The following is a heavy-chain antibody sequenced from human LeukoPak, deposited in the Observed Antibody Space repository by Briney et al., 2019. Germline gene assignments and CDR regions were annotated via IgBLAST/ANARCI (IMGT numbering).Heavy chain of an antibody. CDR1: GYTFTRYY. V-gene: IGHV1-46*03. CDR3: ATGRGSYYED. Sequence: ASVKVSCKASGYTFTRYYMHWVRQARGKGGEGMGIINPSGGTTSYAQKFQGRVTMTRDTSTTTVYMELSSLRSEDTAVYYCATGRGSYYEDWGQGTLVTVSS. J-gene: IGHJ4*02. D-gene: IGHD1-26*01. CDR2: INPSGGTT.